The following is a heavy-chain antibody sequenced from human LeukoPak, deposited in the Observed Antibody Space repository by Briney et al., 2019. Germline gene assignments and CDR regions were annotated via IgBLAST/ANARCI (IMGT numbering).Heavy chain of an antibody. D-gene: IGHD3-9*01. CDR2: IYYSGST. CDR1: GGSISSSSYY. J-gene: IGHJ4*02. Sequence: SETLSLTCTVSGGSISSSSYYWGWIRQPPGTGLEWIGSIYYSGSTYYNPSLKSRVTISVDTSKNQFSLKLSSVTAADAAVYYCARGGEVLRYFDWLSGSYYFDYWGQGTLVTVSS. CDR3: ARGGEVLRYFDWLSGSYYFDY. V-gene: IGHV4-39*01.